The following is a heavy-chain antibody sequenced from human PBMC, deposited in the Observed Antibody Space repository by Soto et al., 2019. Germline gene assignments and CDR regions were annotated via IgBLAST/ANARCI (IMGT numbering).Heavy chain of an antibody. V-gene: IGHV4-59*08. CDR1: GGFSISDY. Sequence: SETLSLTCTVSGGFSISDYWIWIRQPPGQGLEWIGYIYYSGSTNYNPSLRSRVTISLDTSRNQFSLKLNFVTAADTAVYYCACRIRGQGDWFDSCSQGTRVTVSS. D-gene: IGHD1-26*01. CDR3: ACRIRGQGDWFDS. J-gene: IGHJ5*01. CDR2: IYYSGST.